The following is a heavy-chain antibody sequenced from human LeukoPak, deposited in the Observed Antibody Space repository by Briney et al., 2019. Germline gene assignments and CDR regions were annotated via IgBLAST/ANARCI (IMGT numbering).Heavy chain of an antibody. V-gene: IGHV4-61*01. D-gene: IGHD3-9*01. Sequence: PSETLSLTCAVSGASVSSGSYYWNWIRQPPGKGLEWIGYIYYRGSTNYNPSLKSRVTISVDTSKNQFSLKLSAVTAADTAVYYCARSEKLFSDYWGQGTLVTVSS. CDR1: GASVSSGSYY. CDR2: IYYRGST. J-gene: IGHJ4*02. CDR3: ARSEKLFSDY.